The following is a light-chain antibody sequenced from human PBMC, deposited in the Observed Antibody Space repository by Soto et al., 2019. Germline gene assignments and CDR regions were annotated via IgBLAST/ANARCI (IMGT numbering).Light chain of an antibody. CDR3: QQYGSSPWT. CDR1: QSVSSN. V-gene: IGKV3D-15*02. J-gene: IGKJ1*01. Sequence: EIVMTQSPATLSVPPGERATLSCRASQSVSSNLAWYQQKPGQAPRLLIYGASTRATGIPARFSGGGSGTEFTLTISGLQSEDFAVYYCQQYGSSPWTFGQGTKVDIK. CDR2: GAS.